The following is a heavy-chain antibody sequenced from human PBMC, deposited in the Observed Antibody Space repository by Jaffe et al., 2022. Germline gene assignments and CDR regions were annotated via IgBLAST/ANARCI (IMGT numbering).Heavy chain of an antibody. J-gene: IGHJ4*02. CDR2: ISSSGSTI. CDR1: GFTFSSYE. D-gene: IGHD1-26*01. V-gene: IGHV3-48*03. Sequence: EVQLVESGGGLVQPGGSLRLSCAASGFTFSSYEMNWVRQAPGKGLEWVSYISSSGSTIYYADSVKGRFTISRDNAKNSLYLQMNSLRAEDTAVYYCARDDIVGATTDWGQGTLVTVSS. CDR3: ARDDIVGATTD.